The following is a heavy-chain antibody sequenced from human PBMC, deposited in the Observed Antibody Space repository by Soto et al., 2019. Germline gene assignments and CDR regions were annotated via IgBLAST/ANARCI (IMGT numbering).Heavy chain of an antibody. CDR3: AREGY. Sequence: QVQLVESGGGVVQPGRSLRLSCAASGFTFSSYGMHWVRQAPGKGLEWVVVIWYDGSNKYYADSVKGRFTISRDNSKNTLYLQMNSLRAEDTAVYYCAREGYWGQGTLVTVSS. CDR2: IWYDGSNK. J-gene: IGHJ4*02. V-gene: IGHV3-33*01. CDR1: GFTFSSYG.